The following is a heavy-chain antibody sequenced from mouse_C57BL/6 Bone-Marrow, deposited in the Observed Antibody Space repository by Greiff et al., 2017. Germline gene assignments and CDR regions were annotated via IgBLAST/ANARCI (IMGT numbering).Heavy chain of an antibody. CDR3: ITTVVARGYYFDY. J-gene: IGHJ2*01. D-gene: IGHD1-1*01. V-gene: IGHV5-4*03. CDR1: GFTFSSYA. CDR2: ISDGGSYT. Sequence: DVMLVESGGGLVKPGGSLKLSCAASGFTFSSYAMSWVRQTPEKRLEWVATISDGGSYTYYPDNVKGRFTISRDNAKNNLYLQMSHLKSEDTAMYYCITTVVARGYYFDYWGQGTTLTVSS.